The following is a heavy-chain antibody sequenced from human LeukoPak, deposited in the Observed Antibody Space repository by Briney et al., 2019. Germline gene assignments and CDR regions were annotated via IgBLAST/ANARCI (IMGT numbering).Heavy chain of an antibody. J-gene: IGHJ4*02. Sequence: GGSLRLSCAASGFTVSSYSMNWVRQSPGKGLEWVSYISSSSSTIYDADSVKGRFTISRDNAKKSLYLQMNSLRAEDAAVYYCATTRIQMTVVRDLGVFDYWGQGTLVTVSS. V-gene: IGHV3-48*04. CDR1: GFTVSSYS. D-gene: IGHD3-10*01. CDR3: ATTRIQMTVVRDLGVFDY. CDR2: ISSSSSTI.